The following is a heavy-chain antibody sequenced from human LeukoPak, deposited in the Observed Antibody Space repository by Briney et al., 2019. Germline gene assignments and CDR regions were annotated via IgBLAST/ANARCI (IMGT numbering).Heavy chain of an antibody. V-gene: IGHV3-66*01. CDR1: GFTVSSNY. D-gene: IGHD3-10*01. Sequence: GGSLRLSCIASGFTVSSNYMSWVRQAPGKGPEWVSVIYSGGSTYYADSVKGRFTISRDNSKNTPYLQMNSLRAEDTAVYYCARDYSGSGSIDYWGQGTLVTVSS. CDR3: ARDYSGSGSIDY. CDR2: IYSGGST. J-gene: IGHJ4*02.